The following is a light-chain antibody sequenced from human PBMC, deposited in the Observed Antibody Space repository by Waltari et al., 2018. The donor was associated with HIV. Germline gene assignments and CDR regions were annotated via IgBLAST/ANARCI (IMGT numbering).Light chain of an antibody. CDR3: ATWDDNLNRAV. J-gene: IGLJ3*02. Sequence: QSVLRQPPSASGAPGQRVTMSCSRCRSNNGRSGLNCYQKLPERAPKLLNYDGSQRPAGVPDRFSGSSGSLAISGLQSEDEAEYYCATWDDNLNRAVFGGGTKLTVL. CDR1: RSNNGRSG. CDR2: DGS. V-gene: IGLV1-44*01.